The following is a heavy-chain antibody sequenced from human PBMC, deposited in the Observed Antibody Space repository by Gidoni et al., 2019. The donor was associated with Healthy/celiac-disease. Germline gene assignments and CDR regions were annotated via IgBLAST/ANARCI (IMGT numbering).Heavy chain of an antibody. D-gene: IGHD6-13*01. Sequence: QVQLVESGGGVVQPGRSLSLSCAASGFPFSSYGMLWVRQAPGKGLEWVAVIWYDGSKKDYGDSVKGRFTISRDNSKNTRYLQMNSRRAEDTAVYYCARSQGSIAAAGYYFDYWGQGTLVTVSS. J-gene: IGHJ4*02. V-gene: IGHV3-33*08. CDR3: ARSQGSIAAAGYYFDY. CDR1: GFPFSSYG. CDR2: IWYDGSKK.